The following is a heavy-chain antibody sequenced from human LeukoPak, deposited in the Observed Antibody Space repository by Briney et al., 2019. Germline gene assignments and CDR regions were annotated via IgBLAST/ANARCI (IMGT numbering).Heavy chain of an antibody. D-gene: IGHD6-6*01. CDR2: IYYSGRT. CDR3: ARVLGSSPAGSFDP. CDR1: GGSISSYF. V-gene: IGHV4-59*01. J-gene: IGHJ5*02. Sequence: SETLSLTCSVSGGSISSYFWTWIRQPPGKGLEWIGFIYYSGRTNYNPSLKSRVTISVDTSKNQFSLKLSSVTAADTAVYYCARVLGSSPAGSFDPWGQGTLVTVSS.